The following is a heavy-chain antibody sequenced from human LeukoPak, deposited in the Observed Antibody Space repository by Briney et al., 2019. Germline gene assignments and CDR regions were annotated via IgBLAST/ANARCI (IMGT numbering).Heavy chain of an antibody. D-gene: IGHD6-19*01. Sequence: ASVKVSCKASGYTFTSYGISWVRQAPGQGLEWMGWISAYNGNTNYAQKLQGRVTMATDTSTSTAYMELRSLRSDDTAVYYCARLSSGWQTFDYWGQGTLVTVSS. CDR2: ISAYNGNT. CDR3: ARLSSGWQTFDY. V-gene: IGHV1-18*01. J-gene: IGHJ4*02. CDR1: GYTFTSYG.